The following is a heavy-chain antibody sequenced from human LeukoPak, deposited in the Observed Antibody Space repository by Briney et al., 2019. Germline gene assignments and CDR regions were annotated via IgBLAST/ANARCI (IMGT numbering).Heavy chain of an antibody. V-gene: IGHV4-4*07. D-gene: IGHD2-15*01. J-gene: IGHJ6*03. CDR1: GGSISSYY. CDR2: VYSSGST. Sequence: SETLSLTCTVSGGSISSYYWSWIRQPAGKGLECIGRVYSSGSTNYNPSLKSRVTMSIDTSKNQFSLKLSSVTAADTAVYYCARTTEGYCRGRSCYSYYYYMDVWGKGTTVTVSS. CDR3: ARTTEGYCRGRSCYSYYYYMDV.